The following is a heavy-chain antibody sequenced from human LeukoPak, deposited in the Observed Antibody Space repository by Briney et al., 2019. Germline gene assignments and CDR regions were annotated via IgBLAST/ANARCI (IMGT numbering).Heavy chain of an antibody. CDR1: GFSFDDFG. CDR2: ISWSSRNI. CDR3: AKVSGSGWHFDH. J-gene: IGHJ4*02. D-gene: IGHD6-19*01. V-gene: IGHV3-9*01. Sequence: GGSLRLSCAASGFSFDDFGMHWVRQAAGKGLEWVSGISWSSRNIGYADSVKGRFTISRDNGKNSLFLQMDSLRVEDTAVYYCAKVSGSGWHFDHWGQGTLVTVSS.